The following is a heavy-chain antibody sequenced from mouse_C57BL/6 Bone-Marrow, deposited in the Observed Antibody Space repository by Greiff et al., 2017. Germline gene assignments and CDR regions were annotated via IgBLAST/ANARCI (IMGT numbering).Heavy chain of an antibody. Sequence: VKLQESGAELARPGASVKLSCKASGYTFTSYGISWVKQRPGQGLEWIGEIYPRSGNTYYNEKFKGKATLTADKSSSTAYMELRSLTSEDSAVYFCARWLLLFAYWGQGTLVTVSA. D-gene: IGHD2-3*01. V-gene: IGHV1-81*01. CDR1: GYTFTSYG. CDR3: ARWLLLFAY. J-gene: IGHJ3*01. CDR2: IYPRSGNT.